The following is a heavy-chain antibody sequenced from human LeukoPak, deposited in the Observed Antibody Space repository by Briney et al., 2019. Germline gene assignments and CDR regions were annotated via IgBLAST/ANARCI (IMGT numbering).Heavy chain of an antibody. D-gene: IGHD3-3*01. CDR3: ARDSSSGYDFWSGYYWGYYGMDV. V-gene: IGHV3-30-3*01. Sequence: GRSLRLSCAASGFTFSSYAMHWVRRAPGKGLEWVAVISYDGSNKYYADSVKGRFTISRDNSKNTLYLQMNSLRAEDTAVYYCARDSSSGYDFWSGYYWGYYGMDVWGQGTTVTVSS. J-gene: IGHJ6*02. CDR2: ISYDGSNK. CDR1: GFTFSSYA.